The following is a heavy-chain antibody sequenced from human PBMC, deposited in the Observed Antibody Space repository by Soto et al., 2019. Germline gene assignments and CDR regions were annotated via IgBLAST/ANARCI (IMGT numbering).Heavy chain of an antibody. Sequence: QVQLQQWGAGLLKPSETLSLTCAVYGGSFSGYYWTWSRQPPGTGLEWIGEINHSGSTNYNPSLKSRVTISVDTSKNQFSVKLTSVTAADTAVYYCARDKITGLFDYWGEGTLVTVSS. D-gene: IGHD2-8*02. V-gene: IGHV4-34*01. J-gene: IGHJ4*02. CDR1: GGSFSGYY. CDR3: ARDKITGLFDY. CDR2: INHSGST.